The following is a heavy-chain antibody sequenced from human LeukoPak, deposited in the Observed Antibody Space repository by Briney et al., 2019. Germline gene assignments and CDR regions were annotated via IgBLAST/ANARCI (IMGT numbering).Heavy chain of an antibody. D-gene: IGHD2-2*01. V-gene: IGHV3-53*04. Sequence: GGSLRLSCAASGFTVSNNFMSWVRQAPGKGLEWVSVIYSGGSTYYADSVKGRFTISRHYSENTLYLQMNSLRGEDTAVYYCARDIQYCSDTSCSPNGMDVWGQGTMVSVSS. CDR2: IYSGGST. J-gene: IGHJ6*02. CDR3: ARDIQYCSDTSCSPNGMDV. CDR1: GFTVSNNF.